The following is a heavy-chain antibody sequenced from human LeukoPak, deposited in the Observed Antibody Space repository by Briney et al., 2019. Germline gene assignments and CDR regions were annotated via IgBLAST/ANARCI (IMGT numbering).Heavy chain of an antibody. Sequence: SVKVSCRASGGTFSSYAISWVRQAPGQGLEWMGRIIPMFGTVKYAQKFQGRVTITADTSTSTAYMELSSLRSEDTAVYYCARDRDVDIVATTLTLDYWGQGTLVTVSS. CDR2: IIPMFGTV. V-gene: IGHV1-69*06. CDR1: GGTFSSYA. J-gene: IGHJ4*02. CDR3: ARDRDVDIVATTLTLDY. D-gene: IGHD5-12*01.